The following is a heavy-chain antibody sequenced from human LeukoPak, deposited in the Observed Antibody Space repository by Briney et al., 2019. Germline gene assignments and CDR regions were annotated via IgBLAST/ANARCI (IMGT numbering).Heavy chain of an antibody. CDR1: GGSLISHY. J-gene: IGHJ4*02. CDR3: ARFSSGCSTSSCYLTY. D-gene: IGHD2-2*01. CDR2: IHDTGST. V-gene: IGHV4-59*11. Sequence: PSETLSLTCSVSGGSLISHYWSWIRQPPGKGLELIGHIHDTGSTFYNPSLRGRVTISLDTSNNQFSLKLTSMTAADTAVYYCARFSSGCSTSSCYLTYWGQGTLVTVS.